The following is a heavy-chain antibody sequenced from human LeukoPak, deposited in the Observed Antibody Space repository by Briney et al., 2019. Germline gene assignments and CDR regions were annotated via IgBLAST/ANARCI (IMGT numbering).Heavy chain of an antibody. CDR2: IKLDGSET. Sequence: GGSLRLSCAASGFTLGSYWMNWVRQAPGTGLEWVATIKLDGSETYYADSVKGRFTISRDTAKNSLYLRMDSLRAEDTAVYYCARDDRRLHQVVFDVNLYHYYMDVWGKGTTVTVSS. J-gene: IGHJ6*03. CDR3: ARDDRRLHQVVFDVNLYHYYMDV. D-gene: IGHD2-21*01. V-gene: IGHV3-7*01. CDR1: GFTLGSYW.